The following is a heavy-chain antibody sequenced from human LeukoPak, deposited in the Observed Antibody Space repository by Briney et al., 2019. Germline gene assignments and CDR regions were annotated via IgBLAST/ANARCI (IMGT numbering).Heavy chain of an antibody. D-gene: IGHD3-9*01. CDR3: ARALRYFDWLSYDDY. J-gene: IGHJ4*02. Sequence: GGSLRLSCAASGFTVSSNYMSWVRQAPGKGLEWVSVIYSGGSTYYADSVKGRFTISRDNSKNTLYLQMNSLRAEDTAVYYCARALRYFDWLSYDDYWGQGTLVTVSS. CDR1: GFTVSSNY. CDR2: IYSGGST. V-gene: IGHV3-66*01.